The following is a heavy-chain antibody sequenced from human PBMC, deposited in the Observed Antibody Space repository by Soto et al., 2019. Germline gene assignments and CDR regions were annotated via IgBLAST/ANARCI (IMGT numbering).Heavy chain of an antibody. CDR3: APDNWNDRPFDY. CDR1: GGTFSCYT. Sequence: SSVRVSCNXFGGTFSCYTITWVRQAPGQGLEWMGRIIPILGIANYAQKFQGRVTITADKSTSTAYMELSSLRSEDTAVYYCAPDNWNDRPFDYWGQGTLVTVSS. D-gene: IGHD1-20*01. V-gene: IGHV1-69*02. CDR2: IIPILGIA. J-gene: IGHJ4*02.